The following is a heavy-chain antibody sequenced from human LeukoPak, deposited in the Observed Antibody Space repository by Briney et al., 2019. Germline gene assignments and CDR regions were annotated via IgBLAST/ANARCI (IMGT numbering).Heavy chain of an antibody. CDR2: INPNSGGT. Sequence: EASVKVSCKASGYTFTGYYMHWVRQAPGQGLEWMGWINPNSGGTNYAQKFQGRVTMTRDTSISTAYMELSRLRSDDTAVYYCARVSKGSSPRNWFDPWGQGTLVTVSS. CDR3: ARVSKGSSPRNWFDP. J-gene: IGHJ5*02. D-gene: IGHD2-15*01. CDR1: GYTFTGYY. V-gene: IGHV1-2*02.